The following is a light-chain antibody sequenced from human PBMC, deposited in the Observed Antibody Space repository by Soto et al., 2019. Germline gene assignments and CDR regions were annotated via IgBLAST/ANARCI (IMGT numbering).Light chain of an antibody. CDR1: QGISDY. CDR2: GSS. CDR3: QQFKAYPLT. Sequence: DIPLTQSPSFLSASVGDRVTISCRASQGISDYLAWYQQKPGKPPKLLINGSSSCQSGVPSRFSGSASGTEFTLTISSLQPEDFATYFCQQFKAYPLTFGGGTKLEIK. J-gene: IGKJ4*01. V-gene: IGKV1-9*01.